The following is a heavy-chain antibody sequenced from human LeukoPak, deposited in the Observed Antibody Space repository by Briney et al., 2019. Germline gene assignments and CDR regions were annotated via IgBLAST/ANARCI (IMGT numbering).Heavy chain of an antibody. CDR1: GGSISSSSYY. CDR2: IYYSGST. Sequence: SSETLSLTCTVSGGSISSSSYYWGWIRQPPGKGLEWIGYIYYSGSTNYNPSLKSRVTISVDTSKNQFSLKLSSVTAADTAVYYCARDYDYVWGSYRYTLGYWGQGTLVTVSS. D-gene: IGHD3-16*02. V-gene: IGHV4-61*01. J-gene: IGHJ4*02. CDR3: ARDYDYVWGSYRYTLGY.